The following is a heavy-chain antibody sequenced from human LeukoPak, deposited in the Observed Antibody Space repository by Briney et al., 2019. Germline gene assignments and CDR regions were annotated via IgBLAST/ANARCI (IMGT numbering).Heavy chain of an antibody. CDR2: SSSSDDGK. CDR3: AKAPVSSCRGAFCYPFDY. V-gene: IGHV3-23*01. Sequence: GGSLRLSCTASGLSLNNYAMSWVRQVPGKGLEWVSASSSSDDGKWYAESVRGRFTISRDTSKNTVYLQMNSLRVEDAGVYYCAKAPVSSCRGAFCYPFDYWGHGTLVTVSS. CDR1: GLSLNNYA. J-gene: IGHJ4*01. D-gene: IGHD2-21*01.